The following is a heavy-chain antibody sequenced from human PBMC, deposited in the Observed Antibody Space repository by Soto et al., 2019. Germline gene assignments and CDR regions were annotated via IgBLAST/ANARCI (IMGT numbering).Heavy chain of an antibody. CDR1: DGSISDYY. CDR2: SSYGGIT. D-gene: IGHD3-3*01. V-gene: IGHV4-59*01. J-gene: IGHJ4*02. Sequence: QVQLQESGPGLVKPSETLSLTCTVSDGSISDYYWSWIRQSPEKGLEYIAYSSYGGITNLNPALNRRLTISTDTSKTQFSLKVISLTAADTAVYYCARARNAAHITGGFDSWGQGTLVTVSS. CDR3: ARARNAAHITGGFDS.